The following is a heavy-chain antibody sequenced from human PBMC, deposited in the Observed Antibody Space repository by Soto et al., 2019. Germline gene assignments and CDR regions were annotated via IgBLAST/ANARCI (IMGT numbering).Heavy chain of an antibody. Sequence: QLQLQESGPGLVKPSETLSLSCTVSGGSITSSFYWGWIRQPPGKGLEWLGSIYGTGNTYYNPSLKVRVTISADTSKNQFSMNLISVTAADTSVYYCRSSSRYSTDVWGQGPTVTVS. CDR1: GGSITSSFY. V-gene: IGHV4-39*01. CDR3: RSSSRYSTDV. CDR2: IYGTGNT. D-gene: IGHD6-13*01. J-gene: IGHJ6*02.